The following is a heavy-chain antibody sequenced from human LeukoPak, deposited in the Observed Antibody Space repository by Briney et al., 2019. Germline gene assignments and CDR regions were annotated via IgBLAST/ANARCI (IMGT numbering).Heavy chain of an antibody. CDR2: IWYDGSNK. D-gene: IGHD3-22*01. Sequence: GGSLGLSCAASGFTFSSYGMHWVRQAPGKGLEWVAVIWYDGSNKYYADSVKGRFTISRDNSKNTLYLQMNSLRAEDTAVYYCARDGYLGAFNWFDPWGQGTLVTVSS. CDR1: GFTFSSYG. J-gene: IGHJ5*02. CDR3: ARDGYLGAFNWFDP. V-gene: IGHV3-33*01.